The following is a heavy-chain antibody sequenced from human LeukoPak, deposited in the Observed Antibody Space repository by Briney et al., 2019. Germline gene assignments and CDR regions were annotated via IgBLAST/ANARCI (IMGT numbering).Heavy chain of an antibody. CDR1: GGSISSTNW. Sequence: SETLSLTCGVSGGSISSTNWWSWVRQPPGQGLEWIGEISLSGVTNYNPSLKSRVTMSLDRSKNHLSLTLTSVTAADTAVYYCPRESGAFSPFGYWGQGTLVTVSS. J-gene: IGHJ4*02. CDR2: ISLSGVT. CDR3: PRESGAFSPFGY. V-gene: IGHV4-4*02. D-gene: IGHD1-26*01.